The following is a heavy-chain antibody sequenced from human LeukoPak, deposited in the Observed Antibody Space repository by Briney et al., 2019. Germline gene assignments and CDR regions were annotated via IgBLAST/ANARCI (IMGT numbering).Heavy chain of an antibody. D-gene: IGHD2-2*01. J-gene: IGHJ5*02. CDR3: ARRRYCSSTSCRFRLNWFDP. V-gene: IGHV4-34*01. CDR1: GGSFSGYY. CDR2: INHSGST. Sequence: SETLSLTCAVYGGSFSGYYWSWVRQPPGKGLEWIGEINHSGSTNYNPSLKSRVTISVDTSKNQFSLKLSSVTAADTAVYYCARRRYCSSTSCRFRLNWFDPWGQGTLVTVSS.